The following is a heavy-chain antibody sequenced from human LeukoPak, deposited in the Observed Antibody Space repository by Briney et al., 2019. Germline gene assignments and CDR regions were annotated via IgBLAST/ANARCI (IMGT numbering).Heavy chain of an antibody. CDR1: GGSISSDY. J-gene: IGHJ6*02. D-gene: IGHD4-17*01. V-gene: IGHV4-59*08. CDR3: ARHVGENAYGDYGPYYYYGMDV. Sequence: SETLSLTCTVSGGSISSDYWSWIRQPPGKGLEWIGYIYYSGSTNYNPSLKSRVTISVDTSKNQFSLKLSSVTAADTAVYYCARHVGENAYGDYGPYYYYGMDVWGQGTTVTVPS. CDR2: IYYSGST.